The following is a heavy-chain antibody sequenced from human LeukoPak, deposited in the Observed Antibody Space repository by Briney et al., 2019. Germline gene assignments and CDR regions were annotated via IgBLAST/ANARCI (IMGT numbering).Heavy chain of an antibody. CDR2: INHSGST. CDR1: GGSFSGYY. D-gene: IGHD6-6*01. V-gene: IGHV4-34*01. Sequence: SETLSLTCAVYGGSFSGYYWSWIRQPPGKGLEWIGEINHSGSTNYNPSLKSRVTISVDTSKNQFSLKLSSVTAADTAVYYWARGAARGFDYWGQGTLVTVSS. CDR3: ARGAARGFDY. J-gene: IGHJ4*02.